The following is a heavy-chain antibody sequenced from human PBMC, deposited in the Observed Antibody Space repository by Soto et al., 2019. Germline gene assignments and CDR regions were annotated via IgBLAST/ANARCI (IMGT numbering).Heavy chain of an antibody. CDR1: GFIFSSYD. J-gene: IGHJ4*02. CDR2: ISGSNE. Sequence: EVQLLESGGGLVQPGGSLRLSCAASGFIFSSYDMNWVRQAPGKRPEWVAAISGSNEYYAESVKGRFTVSRDNSKNTLYLQMNSLRAEDTAVYYCAKDEGRYDGYAYLDYWGQGTQVPVSS. CDR3: AKDEGRYDGYAYLDY. D-gene: IGHD5-12*01. V-gene: IGHV3-23*01.